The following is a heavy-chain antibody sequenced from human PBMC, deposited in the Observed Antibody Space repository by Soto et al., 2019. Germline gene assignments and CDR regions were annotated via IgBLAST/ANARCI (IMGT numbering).Heavy chain of an antibody. D-gene: IGHD3-16*01. CDR1: GDTFNSYV. CDR2: IIPIIGVT. J-gene: IGHJ4*02. V-gene: IGHV1-69*17. CDR3: ARESLGAKGADH. Sequence: QVQLVQSGAEVKRPGSSVKVSCESSGDTFNSYVISWVRQAPGQGLEWMGGIIPIIGVTHYAQKFQGRVTISARRSTGTAYMELTNLGFEDTALYYCARESLGAKGADHWGQGTLVTVSS.